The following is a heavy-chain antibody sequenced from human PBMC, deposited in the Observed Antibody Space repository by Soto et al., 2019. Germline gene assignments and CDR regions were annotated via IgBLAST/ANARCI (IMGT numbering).Heavy chain of an antibody. V-gene: IGHV3-7*01. CDR3: AREKRANGYFDD. Sequence: EVQLVESGGGLVQTGGSLRLSCAASGFTFSDYWMSWVRQAPGTGLEWVANIKQAGSEKYYVDSVNGRFIISRDDAKNSLFLQVNSLRVEDTAVYYCAREKRANGYFDDLGQGTLVTVAS. CDR2: IKQAGSEK. CDR1: GFTFSDYW. D-gene: IGHD6-25*01. J-gene: IGHJ4*02.